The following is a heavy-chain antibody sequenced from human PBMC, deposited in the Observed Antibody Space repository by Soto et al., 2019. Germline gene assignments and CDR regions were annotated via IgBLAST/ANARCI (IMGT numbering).Heavy chain of an antibody. V-gene: IGHV4-4*02. D-gene: IGHD2-8*02. CDR1: GASIGSGGW. CDR3: ARHEGWTGPDQ. Sequence: LSETLSLTCAVSGASIGSGGWWSWVRQPPGKGLEWIAEIFHDGNTNYSPSLKSRVTISVDKSQNQFSLNVYSVTAADTAVYYCARHEGWTGPDQWGQGTLVTVSS. CDR2: IFHDGNT. J-gene: IGHJ5*02.